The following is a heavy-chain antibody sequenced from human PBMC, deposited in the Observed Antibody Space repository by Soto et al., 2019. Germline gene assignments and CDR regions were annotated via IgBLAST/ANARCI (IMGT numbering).Heavy chain of an antibody. Sequence: EVQLLESGGGIVQPGGSLRVSCVASGFTFRNFVMSWFRQAPGKGLEWVSAIRGTGGETFYADSVKGRFTISRENSKNTLYLQMNSLRDEDTALYFCAQDRGWGVVSPSPDYWGQGTLVTVSS. CDR3: AQDRGWGVVSPSPDY. CDR1: GFTFRNFV. J-gene: IGHJ4*02. D-gene: IGHD2-21*01. V-gene: IGHV3-23*01. CDR2: IRGTGGET.